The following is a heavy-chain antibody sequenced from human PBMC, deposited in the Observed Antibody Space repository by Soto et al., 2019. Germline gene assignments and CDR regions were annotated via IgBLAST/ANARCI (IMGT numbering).Heavy chain of an antibody. CDR2: ISGSGRST. J-gene: IGHJ4*02. V-gene: IGHV3-23*01. CDR3: ARDGGNICSGGSCYFQAPDY. CDR1: GFTFSNYA. D-gene: IGHD2-15*01. Sequence: EVQLLESGGGSVQPGGSLRLSCSASGFTFSNYAMSWVRQPPGKGLEWVASISGSGRSTNYADSVKGRFTISRDNSKNTLAVQMSSMRAEDTAVYYCARDGGNICSGGSCYFQAPDYWGQGTLVTVSP.